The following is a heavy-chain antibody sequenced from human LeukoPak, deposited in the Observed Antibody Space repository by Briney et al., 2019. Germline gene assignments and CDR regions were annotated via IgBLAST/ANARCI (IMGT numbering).Heavy chain of an antibody. J-gene: IGHJ4*02. CDR2: IYYSGST. CDR3: ARDPSTPPYSGSYYE. V-gene: IGHV4-39*07. Sequence: PSETLSLTCTVSGGTISSSSYYWGWIRQPPGKGLEWIGSIYYSGSTYYNPSLKSRVTMSVDTSKNQFSLKLSSVTAADTAVYYCARDPSTPPYSGSYYEWGQGTLVTVSS. D-gene: IGHD1-26*01. CDR1: GGTISSSSYY.